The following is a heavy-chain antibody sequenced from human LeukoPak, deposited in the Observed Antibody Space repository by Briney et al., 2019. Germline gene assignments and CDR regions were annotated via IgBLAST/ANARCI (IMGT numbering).Heavy chain of an antibody. CDR2: ISSSSSYT. CDR1: GFTFSDYY. Sequence: GSLRLSCAASGFTFSDYYMSWIRQAPGKGLEWVSYISSSSSYTNYADSVKGRFTISRDNAKNSPYLQMNSLRAEDTAVYYCARARGDPYYFDYWGQGTLVTVSS. CDR3: ARARGDPYYFDY. J-gene: IGHJ4*02. V-gene: IGHV3-11*06. D-gene: IGHD4-17*01.